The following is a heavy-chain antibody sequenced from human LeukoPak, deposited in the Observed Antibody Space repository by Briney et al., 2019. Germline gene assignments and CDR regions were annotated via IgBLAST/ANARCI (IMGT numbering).Heavy chain of an antibody. V-gene: IGHV3-33*01. CDR2: IWYDGSKK. CDR3: ARDIAGSYYNGVDY. D-gene: IGHD3-10*01. Sequence: GGSLRLSCTASGFTFDNHGMHWVRQAPGKGLEWVAVIWYDGSKKYYGDSVKGRFTISRDNSKNTLFLQMNSLRAEDSAMYYCARDIAGSYYNGVDYWGQGTLVTVSS. CDR1: GFTFDNHG. J-gene: IGHJ4*02.